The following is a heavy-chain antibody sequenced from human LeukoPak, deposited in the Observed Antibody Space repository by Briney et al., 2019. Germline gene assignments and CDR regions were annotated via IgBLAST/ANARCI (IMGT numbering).Heavy chain of an antibody. V-gene: IGHV3-43*01. CDR2: ISWDGGST. D-gene: IGHD2-2*01. J-gene: IGHJ4*02. CDR3: AKDSCSSTSCSLDY. CDR1: GFTFDDYT. Sequence: GGSLRLSCAASGFTFDDYTMHWVRQAPGKGLEWVSLISWDGGSTYYADSVKGRFTISRDNSKNSLYLQMNSLRTEDTALYYCAKDSCSSTSCSLDYWGQETLVTVSS.